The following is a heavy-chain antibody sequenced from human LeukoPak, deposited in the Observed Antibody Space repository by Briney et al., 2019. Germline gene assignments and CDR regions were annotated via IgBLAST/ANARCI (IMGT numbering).Heavy chain of an antibody. V-gene: IGHV4-31*03. CDR2: IYYTGST. Sequence: PSETLPLTCTVSGGSISSGDYYWSWIRQHPGKGLEWIGYIYYTGSTNYNPSLKSRLTISLDTSKNQFSLKLTSVTAADTAVYYCVRDVFDDAFDIWGQGTMVTVSS. D-gene: IGHD3-10*02. J-gene: IGHJ3*02. CDR3: VRDVFDDAFDI. CDR1: GGSISSGDYY.